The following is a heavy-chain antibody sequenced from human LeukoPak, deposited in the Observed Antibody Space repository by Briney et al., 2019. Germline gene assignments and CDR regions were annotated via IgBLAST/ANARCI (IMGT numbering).Heavy chain of an antibody. CDR3: AKSGDYLWDY. Sequence: PSETLSLTCAVSGGSISTNNWWSWIRQPPGKGLEWIGEIYHTGSTNYSPSLRSRVTMSIDKSNNQFSLNLNSVTAADTAVYYCAKSGDYLWDYWGQGTLVTVSS. CDR1: GGSISTNNW. CDR2: IYHTGST. J-gene: IGHJ4*02. V-gene: IGHV4-4*02. D-gene: IGHD3-16*01.